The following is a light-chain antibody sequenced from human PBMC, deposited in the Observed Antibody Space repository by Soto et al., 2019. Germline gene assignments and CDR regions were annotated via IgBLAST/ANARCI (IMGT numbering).Light chain of an antibody. J-gene: IGLJ1*01. CDR2: EVN. CDR3: TSYAGGNNV. V-gene: IGLV2-8*01. CDR1: SSDVGGYNY. Sequence: QSALTQPPSASGCPGQSVTISCTGTSSDVGGYNYVSWYQQNPGKVPKLMIYEVNKRPSGVPDRFSGSKSGNTASLTVSGLQAEDEADYYCTSYAGGNNVFGTGTKLTVL.